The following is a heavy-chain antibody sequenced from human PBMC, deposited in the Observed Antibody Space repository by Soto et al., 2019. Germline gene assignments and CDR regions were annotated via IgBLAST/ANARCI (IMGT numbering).Heavy chain of an antibody. CDR2: IIPIFGTA. D-gene: IGHD2-2*02. J-gene: IGHJ5*02. CDR3: ARAPIVVVPAAIPRWFDP. V-gene: IGHV1-69*13. CDR1: GGTFSSYA. Sequence: SVKVSFKASGGTFSSYAISWVRQAPGQGLEWMGGIIPIFGTANYAQKFQGRVTITADESTSTAYMELSSLRSEDTAVYYCARAPIVVVPAAIPRWFDPWGQGTLVTVSS.